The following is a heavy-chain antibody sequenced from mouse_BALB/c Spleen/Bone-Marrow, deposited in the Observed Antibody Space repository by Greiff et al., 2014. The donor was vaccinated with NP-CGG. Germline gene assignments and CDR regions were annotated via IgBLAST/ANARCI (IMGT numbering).Heavy chain of an antibody. D-gene: IGHD2-3*01. J-gene: IGHJ2*01. Sequence: EVMLVESGGGLIQPGGSLRLSCATSGFTFTDYYMTWVRQPPGKALEWLGFIRNKANGYTTEYSASVKGRFTISRDNSQSILYLQMNTLRAEDSATYYCARDMGGLLFDYWGQGTTLIVSS. CDR2: IRNKANGYTT. V-gene: IGHV7-3*02. CDR3: ARDMGGLLFDY. CDR1: GFTFTDYY.